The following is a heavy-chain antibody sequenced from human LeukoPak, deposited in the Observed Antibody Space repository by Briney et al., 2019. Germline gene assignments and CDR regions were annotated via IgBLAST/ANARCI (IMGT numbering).Heavy chain of an antibody. J-gene: IGHJ2*01. Sequence: ASVKVSCKASGYTFISYGISWVRQAPGQGLEWMGWISGYNGNTDYAQNLQGRVTMTTDTSTSTAYMELRSLRSDDTAVYYCARGLGVVTAQSEQPKPRYFDLWGRGTQVTVSS. V-gene: IGHV1-18*01. CDR1: GYTFISYG. D-gene: IGHD2-21*02. CDR2: ISGYNGNT. CDR3: ARGLGVVTAQSEQPKPRYFDL.